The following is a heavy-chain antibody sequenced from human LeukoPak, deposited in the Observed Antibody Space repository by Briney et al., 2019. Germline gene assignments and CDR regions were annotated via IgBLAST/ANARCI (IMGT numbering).Heavy chain of an antibody. Sequence: GGSLRLSCAASGFTFSSYGMHWVRQAPGKGLEWVAVISYDGSNKYYADSVKGRFTISRDNSKNTLYLQMNSLRAEDTAVYYCAKSHSEAQRGYFDYWGQGTLVTVSS. D-gene: IGHD5-24*01. CDR1: GFTFSSYG. J-gene: IGHJ4*02. V-gene: IGHV3-30*18. CDR2: ISYDGSNK. CDR3: AKSHSEAQRGYFDY.